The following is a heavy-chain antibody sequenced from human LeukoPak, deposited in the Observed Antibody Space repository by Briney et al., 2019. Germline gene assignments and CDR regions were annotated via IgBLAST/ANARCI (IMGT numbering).Heavy chain of an antibody. J-gene: IGHJ4*02. CDR3: TRLLYSSGWYPSGY. CDR1: GYTFTAYY. Sequence: GASVQVSCKASGYTFTAYYMHWVRQAPGQGLEWMGWINPNSGGTKYAQKFQDRVTMTRDTSISTAYMELSRLRSDDTAVYYCTRLLYSSGWYPSGYWGQGTLVSVSS. V-gene: IGHV1-2*02. D-gene: IGHD6-19*01. CDR2: INPNSGGT.